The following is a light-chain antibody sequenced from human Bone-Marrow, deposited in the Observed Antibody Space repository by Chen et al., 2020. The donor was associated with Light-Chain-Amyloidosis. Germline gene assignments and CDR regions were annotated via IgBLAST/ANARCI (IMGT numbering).Light chain of an antibody. CDR2: GSS. Sequence: EIVLTQSPGTLSLSPGEGANLSCRASQTISSNYLTWYQQQFGQAPRLLIYGSSSRATGIPDRFTGSGSGTDFTLTISRLEPEDFAMDYCQQYGTSPLTFGGGTKVEIK. V-gene: IGKV3-20*01. CDR3: QQYGTSPLT. J-gene: IGKJ4*01. CDR1: QTISSNY.